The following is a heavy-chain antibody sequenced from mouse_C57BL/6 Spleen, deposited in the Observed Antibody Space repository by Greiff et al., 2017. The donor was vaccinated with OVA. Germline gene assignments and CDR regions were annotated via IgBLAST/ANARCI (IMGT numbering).Heavy chain of an antibody. V-gene: IGHV1-53*01. CDR3: ARSRAPITTVVAKDY. Sequence: QVQLQQPGTELVKPGASVKLSCKASGYTFTSYWMHWVKQRPGQGLEWIGNINPSNGGPNYNEKFKSKATLTVDKSSSTAYMQLSSLTSEDSAVYYCARSRAPITTVVAKDYWGQGTTLTVSS. CDR2: INPSNGGP. D-gene: IGHD1-1*01. CDR1: GYTFTSYW. J-gene: IGHJ2*01.